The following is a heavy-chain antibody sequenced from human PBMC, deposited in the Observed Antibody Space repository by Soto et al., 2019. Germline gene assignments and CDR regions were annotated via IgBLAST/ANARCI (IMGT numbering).Heavy chain of an antibody. D-gene: IGHD6-13*01. V-gene: IGHV4-34*01. Sequence: SETLSLTCAVYGGSFSGYYWSWIRQPPGKGLEWIGEINHSGSTNYNPSLKSRVTISVDTSKNQFSLKLSSVTAADTAVYYCARGRGYSSSWYYYYYYMDVWGKGPTVTVSS. J-gene: IGHJ6*03. CDR3: ARGRGYSSSWYYYYYYMDV. CDR1: GGSFSGYY. CDR2: INHSGST.